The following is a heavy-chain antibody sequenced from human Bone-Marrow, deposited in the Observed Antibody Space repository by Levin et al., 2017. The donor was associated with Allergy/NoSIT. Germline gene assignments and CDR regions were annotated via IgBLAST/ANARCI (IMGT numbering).Heavy chain of an antibody. V-gene: IGHV3-23*01. Sequence: GGSLRLSCAASGFTFSSYAMSWVRQAPGKGLDWVSSISGGGGSTSYADSVKGRFAISRDNSKNTLYLQMNSLRAEDTAVYYCASHTTISSRGGFDYWGQGTLVTVSS. J-gene: IGHJ4*02. CDR2: ISGGGGST. CDR3: ASHTTISSRGGFDY. D-gene: IGHD5-24*01. CDR1: GFTFSSYA.